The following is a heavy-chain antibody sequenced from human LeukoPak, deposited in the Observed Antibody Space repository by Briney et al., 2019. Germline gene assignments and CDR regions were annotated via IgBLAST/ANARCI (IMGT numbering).Heavy chain of an antibody. V-gene: IGHV4-34*01. D-gene: IGHD3-10*01. Sequence: SETLSLTCAVYGGSFSGYYWSWIRQPPGKGLEWIGEINHSGSTNYNPSLKSRVTISVDTSKNQCSLKLSSVTAADTAVYYCARDISYGSGSYGWFDPWGQGTLVTVSS. CDR1: GGSFSGYY. CDR3: ARDISYGSGSYGWFDP. J-gene: IGHJ5*02. CDR2: INHSGST.